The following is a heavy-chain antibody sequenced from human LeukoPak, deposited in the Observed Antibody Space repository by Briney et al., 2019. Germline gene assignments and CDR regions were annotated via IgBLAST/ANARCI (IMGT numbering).Heavy chain of an antibody. CDR2: IRYDGSNK. V-gene: IGHV3-30*02. Sequence: PGGSLRLSCAASGFTFSSYGMHWVRQAPGKGLEWVAFIRYDGSNKYYADSVKGRFTISRDNSKNTLYLQMNSLRAEDTAVYYCAKAALLLGYCSGGSCQNDYWGQGTLVTVSS. CDR3: AKAALLLGYCSGGSCQNDY. CDR1: GFTFSSYG. J-gene: IGHJ4*02. D-gene: IGHD2-15*01.